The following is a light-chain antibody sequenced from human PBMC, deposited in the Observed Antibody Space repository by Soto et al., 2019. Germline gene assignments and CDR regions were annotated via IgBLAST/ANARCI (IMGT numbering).Light chain of an antibody. Sequence: QSVLTQPASVSGSPGQSITISCTGTSSDVGDYNYVSWYQRHPGKAPKLMIYDVSNRPSGVSNRFSGSKSGNTASLTSSGLQAEDEADYYCSSYTSSSTVVFGGGTKLTVL. CDR1: SSDVGDYNY. CDR2: DVS. V-gene: IGLV2-14*01. J-gene: IGLJ2*01. CDR3: SSYTSSSTVV.